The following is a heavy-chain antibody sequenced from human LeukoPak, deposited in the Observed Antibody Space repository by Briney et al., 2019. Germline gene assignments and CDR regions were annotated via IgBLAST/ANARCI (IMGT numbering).Heavy chain of an antibody. CDR2: ISSGGGST. D-gene: IGHD4-11*01. CDR1: GFTFSSYA. CDR3: AKYKGGYSDYGTSFDY. V-gene: IGHV3-23*01. J-gene: IGHJ4*02. Sequence: PGGSLRLSCAASGFTFSSYAMSWVRQAPGKGLEWVSSISSGGGSTSYADSVKGQFTISRDNSKNTLYLQMSSLRAEDTALYYCAKYKGGYSDYGTSFDYWGQGTLVTVSS.